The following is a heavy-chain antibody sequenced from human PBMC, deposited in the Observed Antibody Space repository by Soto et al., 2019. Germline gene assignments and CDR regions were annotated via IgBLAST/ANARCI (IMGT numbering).Heavy chain of an antibody. CDR1: GGSFSDYY. CDR3: ARVPDR. CDR2: IYHSGST. V-gene: IGHV4-30-2*01. Sequence: PSETLSLTCAVHGGSFSDYYWSWIRQPPGKGLEWIGYIYHSGSTYYNPSLKSRVTISVDRSKNQFSLKLSSVTAADTAVYYCARVPDRWGQGTLVTVSS. D-gene: IGHD2-2*01. J-gene: IGHJ5*02.